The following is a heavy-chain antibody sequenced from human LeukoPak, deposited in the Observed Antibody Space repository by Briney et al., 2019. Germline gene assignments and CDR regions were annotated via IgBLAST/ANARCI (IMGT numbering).Heavy chain of an antibody. CDR1: GFTFSSYG. CDR2: INPNSGGT. V-gene: IGHV1-2*02. Sequence: PGRSLRLSCAASGFTFSSYGMHWVRQAPGQGLEWMGWINPNSGGTNYAQKFQGRVTMTRDTSISTAYMELSRLRSDDTAVYYCARDCVVNWFDPWGQGTLVTVSS. J-gene: IGHJ5*02. CDR3: ARDCVVNWFDP. D-gene: IGHD2-21*01.